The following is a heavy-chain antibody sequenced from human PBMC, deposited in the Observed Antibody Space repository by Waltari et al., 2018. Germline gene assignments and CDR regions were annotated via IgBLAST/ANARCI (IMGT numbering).Heavy chain of an antibody. D-gene: IGHD4-17*01. CDR3: ARGRVFYGAPNAFDI. V-gene: IGHV4-38-2*01. Sequence: QVQLQESGPGLVKPSETLSLTCAVSGYSISSGYYWGWIRPPPGKGLEWIGSIYHSGSTYYNPSLKSRVTISVDTSKNQFSLKLSSVTAADTAVYYCARGRVFYGAPNAFDIWGQGTMVTVSS. CDR1: GYSISSGYY. CDR2: IYHSGST. J-gene: IGHJ3*02.